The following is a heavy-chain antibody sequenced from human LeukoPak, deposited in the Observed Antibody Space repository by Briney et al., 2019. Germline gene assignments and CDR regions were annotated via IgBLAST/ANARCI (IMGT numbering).Heavy chain of an antibody. Sequence: ASVKVACKASGGTFSSYVISWVRQAPGQGLEWMGRIIPILGIANYAQKFQGRVTITADKSTSTAYMELSSLRYEDTAVYYCARRASKKAFDIWGQGTMVSVSS. V-gene: IGHV1-69*04. CDR3: ARRASKKAFDI. CDR1: GGTFSSYV. J-gene: IGHJ3*02. CDR2: IIPILGIA.